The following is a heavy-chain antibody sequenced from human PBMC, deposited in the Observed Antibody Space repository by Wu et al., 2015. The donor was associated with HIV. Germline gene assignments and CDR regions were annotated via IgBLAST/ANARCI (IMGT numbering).Heavy chain of an antibody. J-gene: IGHJ6*03. CDR1: GYKFSDYY. V-gene: IGHV1-2*02. D-gene: IGHD3-3*01. CDR2: IDCNNGVT. Sequence: QVQLVQSGAEVKKPGASVRVSCKASGYKFSDYYIHWVRQAPGQGLEWMGMIDCNNGVTKIAQKFQGSVTMTRDTSISTAYMELRTLISDDMAIYYCARDWQFQVTFGDYYMDIWGNGTTVIVS. CDR3: ARDWQFQVTFGDYYMDI.